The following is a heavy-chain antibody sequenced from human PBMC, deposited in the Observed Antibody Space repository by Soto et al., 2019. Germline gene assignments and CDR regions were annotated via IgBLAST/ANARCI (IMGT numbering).Heavy chain of an antibody. Sequence: ASVKVSCKASGYTFTSYDINWVRQATGQGLEWMGWMNPNSGNTAYAQKFQGRVTMTRNTSISTAYTELSSLRSEDTAVYYCARAGWNGYWFDPWGQGTLVTVSS. D-gene: IGHD1-1*01. CDR3: ARAGWNGYWFDP. J-gene: IGHJ5*02. V-gene: IGHV1-8*01. CDR1: GYTFTSYD. CDR2: MNPNSGNT.